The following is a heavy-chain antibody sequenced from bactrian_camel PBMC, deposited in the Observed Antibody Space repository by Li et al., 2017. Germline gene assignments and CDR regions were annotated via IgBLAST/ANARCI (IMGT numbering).Heavy chain of an antibody. Sequence: HVQLVESGGGSVQVGGSLRVSCVASGNTASRYCLAWFRQAPGKEREVVAIIYTTGGSTRYSDSVKGRFTISTDNAKHTHYLQMDNLKPEDSAMYYCAVVKNPTGVRAAGIGSADFGYWGQGTQVTVS. J-gene: IGHJ6*01. D-gene: IGHD2*01. V-gene: IGHV3S1*01. CDR3: AVVKNPTGVRAAGIGSADFGY. CDR2: IYTTGGST. CDR1: GNTASRYC.